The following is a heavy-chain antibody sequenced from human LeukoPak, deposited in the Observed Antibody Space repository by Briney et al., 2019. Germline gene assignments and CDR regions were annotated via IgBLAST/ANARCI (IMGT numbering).Heavy chain of an antibody. CDR2: ISSSSSYI. CDR3: ASFSSGYYYQSPN. D-gene: IGHD3-22*01. CDR1: GFTFSSYS. Sequence: GGSLRLSCAASGFTFSSYSMNWVRQAPGKGLEWVSSISSSSSYIYDADSVKGRFTISRDNAKNSLYLQMNSLRAEDTAVYYCASFSSGYYYQSPNWGQGTLVTVSS. J-gene: IGHJ4*02. V-gene: IGHV3-21*01.